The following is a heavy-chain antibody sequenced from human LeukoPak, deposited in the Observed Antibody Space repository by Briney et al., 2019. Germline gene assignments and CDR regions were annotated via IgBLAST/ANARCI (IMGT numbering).Heavy chain of an antibody. CDR3: ARTTGDEFDY. J-gene: IGHJ4*02. Sequence: TSETLSLTRSVSGGSISSFYWSWIRQPPGKGLEWIGHIFYSGGTNYSPSLKSRVTISVDTSRTKFSLRLNSVTASDTAVYYCARTTGDEFDYWGQGTLVTVSS. CDR1: GGSISSFY. CDR2: IFYSGGT. V-gene: IGHV4-59*08. D-gene: IGHD7-27*01.